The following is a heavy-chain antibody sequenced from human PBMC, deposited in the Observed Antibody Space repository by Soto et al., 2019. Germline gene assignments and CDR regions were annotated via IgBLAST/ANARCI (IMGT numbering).Heavy chain of an antibody. Sequence: EVQLVESGGGLVQPGGSLRLSCAASGFTYSTYWMSWVRQAPGKGLEWVANIKQDGSEKYHVDSVRGRFTISRDNAKSSLYLQMDSLRAQDTAVYYCARDSYSSSTGCYGLVHEFDSLGEGTVVTFSS. D-gene: IGHD2-2*01. J-gene: IGHJ4*02. CDR2: IKQDGSEK. CDR3: ARDSYSSSTGCYGLVHEFDS. CDR1: GFTYSTYW. V-gene: IGHV3-7*01.